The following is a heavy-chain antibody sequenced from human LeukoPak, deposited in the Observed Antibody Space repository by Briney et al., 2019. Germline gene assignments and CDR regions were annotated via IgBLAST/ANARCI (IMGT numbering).Heavy chain of an antibody. CDR2: IYTSGST. D-gene: IGHD3-22*01. CDR1: GGSISSYY. Sequence: PSETLSLTCTVSGGSISSYYWSWIRQPAGKGLEWIGRIYTSGSTNYNPSLKSRVTISVDKSKNQFSLKLNSVTAADTAVYYCAREPYEISGYSLFDYWGQGTLVTVSS. CDR3: AREPYEISGYSLFDY. J-gene: IGHJ4*02. V-gene: IGHV4-4*07.